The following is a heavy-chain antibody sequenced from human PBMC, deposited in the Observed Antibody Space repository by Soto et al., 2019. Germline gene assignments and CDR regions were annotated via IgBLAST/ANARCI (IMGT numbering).Heavy chain of an antibody. J-gene: IGHJ4*02. V-gene: IGHV3-23*01. CDR3: ARRGSGSYYDY. Sequence: PVKGLEWVSAISGSGGSTYYADSVKGRFTISRYNSKNTLYLQMNSLRAEDTAVYYCARRGSGSYYDYWGQGTLVTVSS. D-gene: IGHD1-26*01. CDR2: ISGSGGST.